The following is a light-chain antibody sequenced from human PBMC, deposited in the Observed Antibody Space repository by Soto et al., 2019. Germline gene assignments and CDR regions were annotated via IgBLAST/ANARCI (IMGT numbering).Light chain of an antibody. CDR3: CSYAGTYSPV. Sequence: QSALTQPASLSGSPGQSVTISCTGTSSDVGTYNLVSWYQQYPGKAPKLIIFDVSARPSGVPDRFSGSKSGNTASLTISGLQADDEADYYCCSYAGTYSPVLGGGTKVTVL. CDR1: SSDVGTYNL. J-gene: IGLJ2*01. V-gene: IGLV2-11*01. CDR2: DVS.